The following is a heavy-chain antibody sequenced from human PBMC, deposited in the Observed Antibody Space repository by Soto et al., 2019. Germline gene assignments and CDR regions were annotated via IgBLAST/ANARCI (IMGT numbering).Heavy chain of an antibody. CDR2: IKSKTDGGTI. D-gene: IGHD5-12*01. V-gene: IGHV3-15*07. CDR3: TTEAIVATTTDRMDV. CDR1: GFTFSNAW. Sequence: PGGSLRLSCAASGFTFSNAWMNWVRQAPGKGLEWVGRIKSKTDGGTIDYAAPVKGRFTISRDDSKNTLYLQMNSLKTEDTAVFYCTTEAIVATTTDRMDVWGQGTTVTVXS. J-gene: IGHJ6*02.